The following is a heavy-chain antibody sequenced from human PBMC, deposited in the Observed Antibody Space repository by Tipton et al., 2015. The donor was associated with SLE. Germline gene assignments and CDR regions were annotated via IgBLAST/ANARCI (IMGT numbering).Heavy chain of an antibody. J-gene: IGHJ6*02. CDR3: ARGMLTWRGAIVGVDV. CDR2: INQRGGT. V-gene: IGHV4-4*02. CDR1: GDSISSSNYW. D-gene: IGHD3-10*02. Sequence: TLSLTCGVSGDSISSSNYWWSWVRQSPQKGLEWIGEINQRGGTNYNPSLEGRLTMSVDTAKNQFSLKLTSVTAADTAVYYCARGMLTWRGAIVGVDVWGQGTTVNVSS.